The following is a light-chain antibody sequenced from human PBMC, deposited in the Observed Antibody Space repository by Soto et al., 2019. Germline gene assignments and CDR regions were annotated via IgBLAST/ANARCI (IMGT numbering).Light chain of an antibody. V-gene: IGKV3-20*01. CDR3: QQYGSPPVT. CDR2: GAS. CDR1: QSVSSSY. Sequence: EIVLTQSPGTLSLSPGERATLSCRASQSVSSSYLAWYQQKPGQAPRLLIYGASSRATGIPDRFSGTGSGTDFTLTISRLEPDDFAVYYCQQYGSPPVTFGQGTKVEIQ. J-gene: IGKJ1*01.